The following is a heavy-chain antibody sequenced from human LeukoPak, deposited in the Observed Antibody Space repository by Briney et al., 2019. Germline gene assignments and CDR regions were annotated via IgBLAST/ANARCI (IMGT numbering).Heavy chain of an antibody. CDR1: GFTFSSHA. CDR2: IGGRSTST. V-gene: IGHV3-23*01. D-gene: IGHD3-3*01. Sequence: PGGSLRLSCAASGFTFSSHAMAWVCQAPGKGLEWVSSIGGRSTSTYADSVKGRFTISRDNSKNTVYLQMNNLRADDTAVYYCARDPGVVAFHYLDYWGQGTLVTVSA. CDR3: ARDPGVVAFHYLDY. J-gene: IGHJ4*02.